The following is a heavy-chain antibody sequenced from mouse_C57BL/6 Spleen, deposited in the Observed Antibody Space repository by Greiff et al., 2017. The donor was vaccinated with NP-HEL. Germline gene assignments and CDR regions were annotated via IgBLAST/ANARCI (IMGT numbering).Heavy chain of an antibody. CDR3: ARLLGGAMDY. J-gene: IGHJ4*01. Sequence: VQRVESGPGLAAPSQSLSITCTVSGFSLTSYGVAWVRQSPGKGLEWLGVIWGVGSTNYNSALKSRLSISKDNSKSQVFLKMNSLQTDDTAMYYCARLLGGAMDYWGQGTSVTVSS. V-gene: IGHV2-6*01. D-gene: IGHD1-1*01. CDR2: IWGVGST. CDR1: GFSLTSYG.